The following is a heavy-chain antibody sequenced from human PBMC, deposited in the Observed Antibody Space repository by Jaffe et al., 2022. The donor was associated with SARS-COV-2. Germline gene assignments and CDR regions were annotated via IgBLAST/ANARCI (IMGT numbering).Heavy chain of an antibody. V-gene: IGHV3-9*01. Sequence: EVQLVESGGGLVQPGRSLRLSCAASGFTFDDYAMHWVRQAPGKGLEWVSGISWNSGSIGYADSVKGRFTISRDNAKNSLYLQMNSLRAEDTALYYCAKDMGCSSTSCYPKYYGMDVWGQGTTVTVSS. CDR1: GFTFDDYA. CDR2: ISWNSGSI. J-gene: IGHJ6*02. CDR3: AKDMGCSSTSCYPKYYGMDV. D-gene: IGHD2-2*01.